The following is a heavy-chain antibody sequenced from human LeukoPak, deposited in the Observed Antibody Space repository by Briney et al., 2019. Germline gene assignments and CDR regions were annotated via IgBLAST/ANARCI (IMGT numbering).Heavy chain of an antibody. V-gene: IGHV3-30*04. CDR3: ARAATYYYDSSSDAFDI. CDR2: ISYDGSNK. D-gene: IGHD3-22*01. Sequence: GGSLRLSCAASGFTFSSYAMHWVRQAPGKGLEGVAVISYDGSNKYYADSVKGRFTISRDNSKNTLYLQMNSLRAEDTAVYYCARAATYYYDSSSDAFDIWGQGTMVTVSS. CDR1: GFTFSSYA. J-gene: IGHJ3*02.